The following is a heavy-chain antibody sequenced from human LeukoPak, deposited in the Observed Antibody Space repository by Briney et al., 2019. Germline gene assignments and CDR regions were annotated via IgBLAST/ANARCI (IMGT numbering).Heavy chain of an antibody. V-gene: IGHV3-30*02. CDR1: GFTFSSYG. CDR2: IRFDGTNK. J-gene: IGHJ4*02. Sequence: GGSLRLSCAASGFTFSSYGMHWVRQAPGKGLGWVAFIRFDGTNKYYADSVKGRFTISRDNAKNSLYLQMNSLRAEDTAVYYCARDHKGIWFGELPLPYYFDYWGQGTLVTVSS. CDR3: ARDHKGIWFGELPLPYYFDY. D-gene: IGHD3-10*01.